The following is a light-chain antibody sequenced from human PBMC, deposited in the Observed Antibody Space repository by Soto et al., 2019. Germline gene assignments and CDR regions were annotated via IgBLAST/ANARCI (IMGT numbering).Light chain of an antibody. Sequence: DFQMTQSPSYLSASVGDRVTITCRASQSISTYLNWYQQKPGKAPRLLIYSASNLQSGVPSRFSGSGSGTDFTLTISSLHPEDFATYYCQKTYTFGQGTKLEIK. CDR3: QKTYT. J-gene: IGKJ2*01. V-gene: IGKV1-39*01. CDR2: SAS. CDR1: QSISTY.